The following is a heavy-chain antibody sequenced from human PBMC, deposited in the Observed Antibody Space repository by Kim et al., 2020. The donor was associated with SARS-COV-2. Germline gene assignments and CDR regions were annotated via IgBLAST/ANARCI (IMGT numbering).Heavy chain of an antibody. V-gene: IGHV5-51*01. Sequence: RYRPTFQGQVTIPADKSISTAYLQWSSLKASDTAMYYCARADICPYYFDYWGQGTLVTVSS. J-gene: IGHJ4*02. D-gene: IGHD3-9*01. CDR3: ARADICPYYFDY.